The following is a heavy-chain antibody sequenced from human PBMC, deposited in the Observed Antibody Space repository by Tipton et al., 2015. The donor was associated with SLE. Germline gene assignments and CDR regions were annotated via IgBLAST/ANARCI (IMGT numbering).Heavy chain of an antibody. Sequence: TLSLTCTVSGGSISSSKYYWGWTRQPPGKGLEWIGSIHYGGDTYYNPSLKSRITMSVDTSTNQISLKLRSVTAADTAVYYCARGRWYFDLWGRGTLVTVSS. CDR1: GGSISSSKYY. J-gene: IGHJ2*01. V-gene: IGHV4-39*07. CDR3: ARGRWYFDL. CDR2: IHYGGDT.